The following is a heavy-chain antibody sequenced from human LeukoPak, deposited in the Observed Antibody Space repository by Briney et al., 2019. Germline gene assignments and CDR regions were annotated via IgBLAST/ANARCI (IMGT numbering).Heavy chain of an antibody. CDR2: IYYRGRT. J-gene: IGHJ4*02. CDR1: GGSISTSSYD. V-gene: IGHV4-39*01. D-gene: IGHD3-22*01. CDR3: AATYYYDSSAYLGGA. Sequence: PSETLSLTCTVSGGSISTSSYDWGCIRQPPGQGLDWIGSIYYRGRTYYNPSLKSRVTIAVDTSKNQFSLKLSSVTAADTAVYYCAATYYYDSSAYLGGAWGQGTLVTVSS.